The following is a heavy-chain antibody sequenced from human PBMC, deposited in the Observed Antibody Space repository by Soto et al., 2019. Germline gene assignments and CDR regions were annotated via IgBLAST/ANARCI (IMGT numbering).Heavy chain of an antibody. CDR3: ARGRRRVLLWFGDLELSDYGMDV. J-gene: IGHJ6*02. Sequence: PSETLSLTCAVYGGSFSGYYWSWIRQPPGKGLEWIGEINHSGSTNYNPSLKSRVTISVDTSKNQFSLKLSSVTAADTAVYYCARGRRRVLLWFGDLELSDYGMDVWGQGTTVTVSS. CDR2: INHSGST. CDR1: GGSFSGYY. V-gene: IGHV4-34*01. D-gene: IGHD3-10*01.